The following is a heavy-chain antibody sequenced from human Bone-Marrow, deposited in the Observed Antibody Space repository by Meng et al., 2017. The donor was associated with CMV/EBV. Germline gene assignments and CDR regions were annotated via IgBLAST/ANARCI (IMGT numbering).Heavy chain of an antibody. CDR3: AKDLATAMVTALLDY. J-gene: IGHJ4*02. CDR2: IRYDGSNK. D-gene: IGHD5-18*01. CDR1: GFTFSSYG. V-gene: IGHV3-30*02. Sequence: GGSLRLSCAASGFTFSSYGMHWVRQAPGKGLEWVAFIRYDGSNKYYADSVKGRFTISRDNSKNTLYLQMNSLRAEDTAVYYCAKDLATAMVTALLDYWGQGTLVTVSS.